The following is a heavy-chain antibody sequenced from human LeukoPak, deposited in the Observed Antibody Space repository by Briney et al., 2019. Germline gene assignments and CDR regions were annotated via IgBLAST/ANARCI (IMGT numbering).Heavy chain of an antibody. D-gene: IGHD3-22*01. CDR1: GFTFSNYW. Sequence: PRGSLTLSCAVSGFTFSNYWMHWVRQAPGKGLVWVSRINTDGSSTRYADSVKGRFTISRDNAKNTLYLQMNSLRAEDTAVYYCARVGYYYDSSGYSFDYWGQGTLVTVSS. CDR2: INTDGSST. V-gene: IGHV3-74*01. J-gene: IGHJ4*02. CDR3: ARVGYYYDSSGYSFDY.